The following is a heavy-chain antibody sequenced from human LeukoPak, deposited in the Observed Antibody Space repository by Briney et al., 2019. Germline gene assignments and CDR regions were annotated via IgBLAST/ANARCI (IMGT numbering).Heavy chain of an antibody. CDR3: ARASAGWGADDY. CDR2: ISSNGGGT. J-gene: IGHJ4*02. CDR1: GFTFSSYA. V-gene: IGHV3-64*01. Sequence: GGSLRLSCAASGFTFSSYAMHWVRQAPGKGLEYVSAISSNGGGTYYANSVKGRFTISRDNSKNTLYLQMGSLRAEDMAVYYCARASAGWGADDYWGQGTLVTVSS. D-gene: IGHD1-26*01.